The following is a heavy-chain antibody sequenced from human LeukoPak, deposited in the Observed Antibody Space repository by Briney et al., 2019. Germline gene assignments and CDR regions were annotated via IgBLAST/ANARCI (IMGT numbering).Heavy chain of an antibody. CDR2: ISGSGGST. Sequence: GGSLRLSCAASGFTFSSYAMSWVRQAPGKGLEWVSAISGSGGSTYYADSVKGRFTISRDNSKNTLYLQMNSLRAEDTAVYYCAKDGFYYGSGSYQEFDPWGQGTLVTVSS. V-gene: IGHV3-23*01. J-gene: IGHJ5*02. CDR3: AKDGFYYGSGSYQEFDP. CDR1: GFTFSSYA. D-gene: IGHD3-10*01.